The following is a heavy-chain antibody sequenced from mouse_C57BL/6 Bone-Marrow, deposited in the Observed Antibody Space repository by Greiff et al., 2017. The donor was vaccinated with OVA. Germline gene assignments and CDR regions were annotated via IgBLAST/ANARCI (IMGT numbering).Heavy chain of an antibody. CDR1: GYAFSSYW. CDR3: ARRDTTVVAKDYAMDY. Sequence: VKLMESGAELVKPGASVKISCKASGYAFSSYWMNWVKQRPGKGLEWIGQIYPGDGDTNYNGKFKGKATLTADKSSSTAYMQLSSLTSEDSAVYFCARRDTTVVAKDYAMDYWGQGTSVTVSS. V-gene: IGHV1-80*01. D-gene: IGHD1-1*01. J-gene: IGHJ4*01. CDR2: IYPGDGDT.